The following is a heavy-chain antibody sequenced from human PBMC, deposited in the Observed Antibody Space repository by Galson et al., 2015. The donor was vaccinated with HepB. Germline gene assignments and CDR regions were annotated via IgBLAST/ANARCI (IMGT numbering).Heavy chain of an antibody. D-gene: IGHD2-2*01. J-gene: IGHJ5*01. CDR3: ARAVVPAAPSDS. CDR1: PYTFTKYY. V-gene: IGHV1-2*02. CDR2: INPNSGRT. Sequence: SVKVSCKASPYTFTKYYIHWVRQAPGQGLQWVGWINPNSGRTNYAPSPQDRVTMSRDTSINTVYMDLSSLRSDDSAIYFCARAVVPAAPSDSWGQGTLVIVSS.